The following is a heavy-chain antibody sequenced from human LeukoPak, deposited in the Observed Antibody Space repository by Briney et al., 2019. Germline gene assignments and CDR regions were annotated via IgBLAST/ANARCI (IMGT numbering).Heavy chain of an antibody. Sequence: ASVRVSCKASGYIFTNYAMNWVRQAPGQGLEWMGWINTDTRNPTYAQGFTGRFVFSLDTSVSTAYLEISSLKAEDTAVYYCARAVGYCSSNSCYLGYWGQGTLLTVSS. CDR1: GYIFTNYA. D-gene: IGHD2-2*01. CDR3: ARAVGYCSSNSCYLGY. V-gene: IGHV7-4-1*02. J-gene: IGHJ4*02. CDR2: INTDTRNP.